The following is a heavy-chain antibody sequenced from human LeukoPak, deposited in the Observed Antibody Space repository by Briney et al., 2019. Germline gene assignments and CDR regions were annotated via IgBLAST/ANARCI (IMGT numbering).Heavy chain of an antibody. J-gene: IGHJ5*02. CDR3: TRAPRKAWFDP. CDR2: IYYSGST. CDR1: GGSISSSSYY. Sequence: SSETLSLTCTVSGGSISSSSYYWGWIRQPPGKGLEWIGSIYYSGSTYYNPSLKSRVTISVDTSKNQFSLKLSSVTAADTAVYYCTRAPRKAWFDPWGQGTLVTVSS. V-gene: IGHV4-39*07. D-gene: IGHD1-14*01.